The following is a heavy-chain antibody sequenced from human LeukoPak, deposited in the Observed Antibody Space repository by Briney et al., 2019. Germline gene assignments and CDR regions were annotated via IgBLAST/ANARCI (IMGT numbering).Heavy chain of an antibody. D-gene: IGHD1-26*01. CDR1: GFTFSSYA. Sequence: GGSLRLSCAASGFTFSSYAMHWVRQAPGKGLEYVSAISSNGGSTYYANSVKGRFTISRDNSKNTLYLQMGSLRAEDMAVYYCARGASGSFFHFDYWGQGTLVTVSS. CDR3: ARGASGSFFHFDY. V-gene: IGHV3-64*01. J-gene: IGHJ4*02. CDR2: ISSNGGST.